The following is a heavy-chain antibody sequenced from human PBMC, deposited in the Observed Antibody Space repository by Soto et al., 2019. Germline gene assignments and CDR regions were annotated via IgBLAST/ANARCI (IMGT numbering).Heavy chain of an antibody. Sequence: PSETLSLTCAVSGDSISPHYWSWVRQPPGKGLEFIGYIHYSGSAVYNPSLKSRVTISLDTSKNQFSLRVSSVTAADTAVYYCARDDRQYYGIDVRAQRTTVTGSS. CDR2: IHYSGSA. CDR3: ARDDRQYYGIDV. J-gene: IGHJ6*02. CDR1: GDSISPHY. D-gene: IGHD3-22*01. V-gene: IGHV4-59*11.